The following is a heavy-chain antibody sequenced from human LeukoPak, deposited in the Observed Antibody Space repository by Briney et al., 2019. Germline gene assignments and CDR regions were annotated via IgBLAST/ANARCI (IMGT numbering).Heavy chain of an antibody. CDR1: GYSISSDY. CDR3: ARLPLDFWSGSYYDY. CDR2: IYHSGST. V-gene: IGHV4-38-2*02. Sequence: PSETLSLTCTVSGYSISSDYWDWVRQPPGKGLEYIGSIYHSGSTYYNPSLKSRVTISVDTSKNQFSLKLSSVTAADTAVYYCARLPLDFWSGSYYDYWGQGSLVTVSS. D-gene: IGHD3-3*01. J-gene: IGHJ4*02.